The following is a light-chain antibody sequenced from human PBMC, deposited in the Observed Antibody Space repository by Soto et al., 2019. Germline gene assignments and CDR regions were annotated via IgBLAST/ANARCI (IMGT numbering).Light chain of an antibody. Sequence: DNQMTQSPSSLSASVGDRVSLTCRASQSISTYLNWYQQKPGKAPKLLIYAASSLQSGVPSRFSGSRSGPDFTLTISSLQPEDFATYYCQQSYSSPPTFGQGAKVDIK. CDR1: QSISTY. CDR2: AAS. J-gene: IGKJ1*01. V-gene: IGKV1-39*01. CDR3: QQSYSSPPT.